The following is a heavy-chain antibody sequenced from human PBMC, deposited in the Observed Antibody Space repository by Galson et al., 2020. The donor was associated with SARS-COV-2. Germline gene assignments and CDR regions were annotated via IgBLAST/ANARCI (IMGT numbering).Heavy chain of an antibody. V-gene: IGHV4-31*03. CDR1: GGSINSGGYY. CDR3: ARVAGYCSGGSCYGPYYFDY. CDR2: IYYSGST. Sequence: ETSETLSLTCTVSGGSINSGGYYWSWIRQHPGKGLEWIGYIYYSGSTYYNPSLKSRVTISVDTSKNQFSLKLSSVTAADTAVYYCARVAGYCSGGSCYGPYYFDYWGRGTLVTVSS. D-gene: IGHD2-15*01. J-gene: IGHJ4*02.